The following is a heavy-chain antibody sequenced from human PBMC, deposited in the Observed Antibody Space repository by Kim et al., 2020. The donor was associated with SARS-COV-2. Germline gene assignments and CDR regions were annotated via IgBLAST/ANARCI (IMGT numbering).Heavy chain of an antibody. CDR3: ARHGFGTWFGETHNWFDP. V-gene: IGHV4-59*08. J-gene: IGHJ5*02. Sequence: SETLSLTCTVSGDSISSYYWSWIRQPPGKGLEWIGYIYYSGSTNYNPSLKSRVTISVDTSKNQFSLKLSSVTAADTAVYYCARHGFGTWFGETHNWFDPWGQGTLVTVSS. D-gene: IGHD3-10*01. CDR1: GDSISSYY. CDR2: IYYSGST.